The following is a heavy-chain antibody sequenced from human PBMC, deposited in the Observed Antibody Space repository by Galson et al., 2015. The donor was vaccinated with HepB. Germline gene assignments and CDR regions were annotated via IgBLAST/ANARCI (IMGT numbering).Heavy chain of an antibody. V-gene: IGHV3-30*18. CDR2: ISYDGSNT. CDR1: GFTFNNYG. J-gene: IGHJ4*02. D-gene: IGHD3-16*01. CDR3: AKGGAGGTIMIHFDY. Sequence: SLRLSCAASGFTFNNYGMHWVRQAPGKGLEWMAVISYDGSNTYYADSVKGRFTISRDNSRNTLYLQINSLRPEDTAMYYCAKGGAGGTIMIHFDYWGQGTLVAVSS.